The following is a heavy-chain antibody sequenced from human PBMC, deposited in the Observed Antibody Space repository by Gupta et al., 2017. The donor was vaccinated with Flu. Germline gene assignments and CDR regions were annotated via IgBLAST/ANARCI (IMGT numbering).Heavy chain of an antibody. CDR3: SSTSIASAGTGH. J-gene: IGHJ4*02. CDR1: GFTFGAYI. CDR2: IRSNTYGGTT. Sequence: EVQLVESGGGLVQPGRSLRLSCTASGFTFGAYIMSWVRQAPGKGLEWVGFIRSNTYGGTTEYAASVKGRFTISRDDSKSIAYLQMNSLKAEDTAVYYCSSTSIASAGTGHWGQGTLVTVSS. D-gene: IGHD6-13*01. V-gene: IGHV3-49*04.